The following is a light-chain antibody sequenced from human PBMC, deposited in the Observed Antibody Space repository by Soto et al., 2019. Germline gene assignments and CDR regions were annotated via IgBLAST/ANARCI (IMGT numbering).Light chain of an antibody. CDR2: SAS. V-gene: IGKV1-27*01. J-gene: IGKJ5*01. CDR3: QQYNSSLT. Sequence: DIQMTQSPSSLSASVGDRITITCRASQDISNYLAWYQQKPGKVPKLLIYSASTLQAGVPSRFICSGSGTDCTLTISSLQAEDLATYFCQQYNSSLTFGQGTRLEIK. CDR1: QDISNY.